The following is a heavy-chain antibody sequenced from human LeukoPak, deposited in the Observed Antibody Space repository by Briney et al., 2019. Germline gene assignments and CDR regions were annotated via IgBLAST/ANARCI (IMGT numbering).Heavy chain of an antibody. V-gene: IGHV4-39*07. D-gene: IGHD3-22*01. J-gene: IGHJ3*02. CDR1: GGSISSSSYY. Sequence: SETLSLTCTVSGGSISSSSYYWGWIRQPPGKGLEWIGSIYYSGSTNYNPSLKSRVTISVDTSKNQFSLKLSSVTAADTAVYYCARVLPAVYYYDSSEAAFDIWGQGTMVTVSS. CDR3: ARVLPAVYYYDSSEAAFDI. CDR2: IYYSGST.